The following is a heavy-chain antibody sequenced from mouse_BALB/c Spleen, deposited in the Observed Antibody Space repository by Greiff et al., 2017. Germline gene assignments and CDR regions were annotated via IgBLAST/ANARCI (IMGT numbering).Heavy chain of an antibody. D-gene: IGHD2-3*01. CDR2: IYPYNGGT. Sequence: VKLQQSGPELVKPGASVKISCKASGYTFTDYNMHWVKQSHGKSLEWIGYIYPYNGGTGYNQKFKSKATLTVDNSSSTAYMELRSLTSEDSAVYYCARSSYDGYGFAYWGQGTLVTVSA. CDR1: GYTFTDYN. CDR3: ARSSYDGYGFAY. V-gene: IGHV1S29*02. J-gene: IGHJ3*01.